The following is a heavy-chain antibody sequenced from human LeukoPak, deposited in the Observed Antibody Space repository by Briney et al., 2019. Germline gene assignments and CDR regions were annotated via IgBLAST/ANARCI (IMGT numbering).Heavy chain of an antibody. D-gene: IGHD4/OR15-4a*01. CDR2: ITPSNGNT. J-gene: IGHJ4*02. Sequence: GSSVKVSCKASGYTFTYRYLHWVRQAPGQALEWMGWITPSNGNTNYAQKFQDRVTITRDRSMSTAYMELSSLRSEDTAMYYCARRAGAYSHPYDYWGQGTLVTVSS. CDR3: ARRAGAYSHPYDY. CDR1: GYTFTYRY. V-gene: IGHV1-45*02.